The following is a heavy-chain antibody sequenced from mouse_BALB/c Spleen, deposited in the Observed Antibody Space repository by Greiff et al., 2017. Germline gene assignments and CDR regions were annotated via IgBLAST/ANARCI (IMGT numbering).Heavy chain of an antibody. Sequence: EVKLMESGGGLVQPGGSRKLSCAASGFTFSSFGMHWVRQAPEKGLEWVAYISSGSSTIYYADTVKGRFTISRDNPKNTLFLQMTSLRSEDTAMYYCARGGRSWFAYWGQGTLVTVS. D-gene: IGHD3-3*01. V-gene: IGHV5-17*02. CDR1: GFTFSSFG. CDR3: ARGGRSWFAY. J-gene: IGHJ3*01. CDR2: ISSGSSTI.